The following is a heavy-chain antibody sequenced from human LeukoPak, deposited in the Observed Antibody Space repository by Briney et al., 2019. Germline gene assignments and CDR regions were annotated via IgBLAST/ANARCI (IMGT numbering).Heavy chain of an antibody. CDR1: GYTFTSYY. CDR2: INPNSGGT. D-gene: IGHD6-13*01. Sequence: GASVKVSCKASGYTFTSYYMHWVRQAPGQGLEWMGWINPNSGGTNYAQKFQGRVTMTRDTSISTAYMELSRLRSDDTAVYYCARDREKVVAAAGSFDPWGQGTLVTVSS. J-gene: IGHJ5*02. CDR3: ARDREKVVAAAGSFDP. V-gene: IGHV1-2*02.